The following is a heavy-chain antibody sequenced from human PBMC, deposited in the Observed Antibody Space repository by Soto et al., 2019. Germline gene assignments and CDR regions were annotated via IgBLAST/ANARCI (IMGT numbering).Heavy chain of an antibody. J-gene: IGHJ6*02. D-gene: IGHD2-21*02. V-gene: IGHV4-34*01. CDR1: GGSFY. CDR3: ARGGGDYGCAVDV. Sequence: QVQLQQWGAGLLKPSETLSLNCAVYGGSFYWTWIRQPPGKGLEWSGDIRHSGSPNYNPSFKSRVSISMARSKSQVSWTVYAVTAADTAVYYGARGGGDYGCAVDVWGQGTRVTVSS. CDR2: IRHSGSP.